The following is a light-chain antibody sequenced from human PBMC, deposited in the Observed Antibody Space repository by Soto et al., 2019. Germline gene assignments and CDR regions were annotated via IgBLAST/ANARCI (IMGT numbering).Light chain of an antibody. CDR3: SLDAGTGTYV. CDR2: NVY. Sequence: QSVLTQPASVSGSPGQSITISCTGTSSDVGAYNFVSWHQQHPGKAPKLMIYNVYDRPSGISYRFSGSKSGNTASLTISGLQGEDEADYYCSLDAGTGTYVFGTGTKVTVL. J-gene: IGLJ1*01. V-gene: IGLV2-14*03. CDR1: SSDVGAYNF.